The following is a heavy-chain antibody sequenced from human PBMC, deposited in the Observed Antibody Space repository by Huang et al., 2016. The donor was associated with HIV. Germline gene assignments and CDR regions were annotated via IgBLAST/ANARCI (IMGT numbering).Heavy chain of an antibody. D-gene: IGHD3-16*01. Sequence: QIHLVQSGPEVKQPGASVKVSCKASGSKFHIYSITWVRQTPGKGLEWMGWISGDNVSTRIAQKFQDRLTMTTDVSTSTAYLELRSLRLDDTAVYYCARTKGEFDFWGQGALVTVSS. CDR3: ARTKGEFDF. CDR2: ISGDNVST. J-gene: IGHJ4*02. V-gene: IGHV1-18*04. CDR1: GSKFHIYS.